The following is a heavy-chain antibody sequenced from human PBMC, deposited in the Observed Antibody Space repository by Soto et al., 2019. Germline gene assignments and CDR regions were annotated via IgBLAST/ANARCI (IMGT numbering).Heavy chain of an antibody. D-gene: IGHD5-18*01. CDR1: GFTFSSYG. J-gene: IGHJ4*02. V-gene: IGHV3-30*03. CDR3: AREDTYGAFSY. Sequence: PGGSLRLSCAASGFTFSSYGMHWVRQAPGKGLEWVAVISYDGSNKYYADSVKGRFTISRDNAKNSLYLHLNSLSADDTAVYYCAREDTYGAFSYWGQGTRVTVSS. CDR2: ISYDGSNK.